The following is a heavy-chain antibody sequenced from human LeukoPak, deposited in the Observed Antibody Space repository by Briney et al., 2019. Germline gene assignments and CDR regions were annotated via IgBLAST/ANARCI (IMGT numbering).Heavy chain of an antibody. J-gene: IGHJ4*02. D-gene: IGHD6-13*01. CDR2: IYYSGST. CDR1: GGSISSGGYY. CDR3: ARAGDPYSSSWYGY. V-gene: IGHV4-31*03. Sequence: SETPSLTCTVSGGSISSGGYYWSWIRQHPGKGLEWIGYIYYSGSTYYNPSLKSRVTISVDTSKNQFSLKLSSVTAADTAVYYCARAGDPYSSSWYGYWGQGTLVTVSS.